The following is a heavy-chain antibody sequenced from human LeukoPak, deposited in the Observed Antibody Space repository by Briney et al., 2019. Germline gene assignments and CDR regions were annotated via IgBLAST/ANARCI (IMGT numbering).Heavy chain of an antibody. CDR1: GFTFSNAW. Sequence: GGSLRLSCAASGFTFSNAWMSWVRQAPGKGLEWVGRIKRKTDGGTKDYAAPARGRFTSSSDDSQHTLYLQMNSLKTEDTAVYYCTTGAPRAYRKSYSNCWSEGTLATVSA. V-gene: IGHV3-15*01. D-gene: IGHD1-14*01. J-gene: IGHJ4*02. CDR2: IKRKTDGGTK. CDR3: TTGAPRAYRKSYSNC.